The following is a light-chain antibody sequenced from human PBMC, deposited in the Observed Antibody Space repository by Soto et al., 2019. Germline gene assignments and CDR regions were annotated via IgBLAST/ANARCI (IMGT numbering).Light chain of an antibody. J-gene: IGKJ5*01. CDR1: QCISSY. CDR2: AAS. CDR3: QQYYSYPLIT. V-gene: IGKV1-8*01. Sequence: AIRMTQSPSSLSASTGDRVAITCRASQCISSYLAWYQQKPGKAPKLLIYAASTLQSGVPSRFSGSGSGTDFTLTISCLQSEDFATYYCQQYYSYPLITFGQGTRLEI.